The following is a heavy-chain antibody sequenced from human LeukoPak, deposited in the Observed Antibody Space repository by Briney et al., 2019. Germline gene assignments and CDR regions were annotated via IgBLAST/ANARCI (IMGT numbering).Heavy chain of an antibody. J-gene: IGHJ4*02. D-gene: IGHD5-18*01. CDR1: GFTFSSYA. V-gene: IGHV3-23*01. CDR2: NSGSGGSR. CDR3: ARVELSDTNGHSYGTNFDH. Sequence: GGSLRLSCEGSGFTFSSYAMSWVRQAQGKGLEWVSSNSGSGGSRYYGDSVKGRFTVFRDNSRNTLYLQMNSLRAEDTAVYYCARVELSDTNGHSYGTNFDHWGQGTLVTVSS.